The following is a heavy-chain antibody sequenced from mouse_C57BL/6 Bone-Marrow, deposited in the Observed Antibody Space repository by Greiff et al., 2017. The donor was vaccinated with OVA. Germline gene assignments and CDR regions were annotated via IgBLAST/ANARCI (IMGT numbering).Heavy chain of an antibody. D-gene: IGHD4-1*01. J-gene: IGHJ2*01. Sequence: QVQLQPGAALVQPGASVKVSCKASGYTFTSYWMHWVKQGPGQGLEWIGRIHPSDSDTNYNQKFKGKATLTVDKSASTAYMKLSSLTSEDSAVYYCAISGTDYWGQGTTLTVSS. CDR3: AISGTDY. CDR1: GYTFTSYW. CDR2: IHPSDSDT. V-gene: IGHV1-74*01.